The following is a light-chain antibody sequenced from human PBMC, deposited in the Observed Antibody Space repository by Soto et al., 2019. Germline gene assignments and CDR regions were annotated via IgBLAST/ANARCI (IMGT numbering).Light chain of an antibody. CDR1: QSIQTW. J-gene: IGKJ2*01. CDR2: DAS. CDR3: QQYESYPYT. V-gene: IGKV1-5*01. Sequence: DIQMTQSPSTLSDSVGDRVTISCRASQSIQTWLAWYQQRPGKAPNLLIFDASDLASGVSSRFSGSGSGAEFTLTISSLQADDFATYYCQQYESYPYTFGRGTRLEIK.